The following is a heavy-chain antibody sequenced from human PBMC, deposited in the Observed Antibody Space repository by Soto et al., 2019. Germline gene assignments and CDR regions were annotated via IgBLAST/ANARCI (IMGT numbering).Heavy chain of an antibody. Sequence: PSETLSLTCAVYGGSFSGYYWSWIRQPPGKGLEWFGEINHSGSTNYNPSLKSRVTISVDTSKNQFSLKLSSVTAADTAVYYCERGTVVVVAATGPGGYNRFDPWGHGTLLTVP. V-gene: IGHV4-34*01. CDR3: ERGTVVVVAATGPGGYNRFDP. J-gene: IGHJ5*02. D-gene: IGHD2-15*01. CDR1: GGSFSGYY. CDR2: INHSGST.